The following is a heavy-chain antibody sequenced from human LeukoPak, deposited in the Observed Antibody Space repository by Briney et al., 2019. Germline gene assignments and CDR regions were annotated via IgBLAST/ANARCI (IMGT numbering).Heavy chain of an antibody. Sequence: PSETLSLTCTVSGGSISNYYWSWIRQPPGKGLEWIGYIYYSGSTYYNPSLRSQVTISVDTSKNQFSLNLNSVTAADTAVYYCARALSGTYGLFQHWGQGTLVAVSS. CDR1: GGSISNYY. J-gene: IGHJ1*01. D-gene: IGHD1-26*01. CDR2: IYYSGST. V-gene: IGHV4-59*01. CDR3: ARALSGTYGLFQH.